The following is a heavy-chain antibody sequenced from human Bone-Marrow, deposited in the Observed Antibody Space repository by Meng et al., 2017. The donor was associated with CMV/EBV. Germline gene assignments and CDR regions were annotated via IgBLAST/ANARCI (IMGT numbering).Heavy chain of an antibody. D-gene: IGHD1-1*01. J-gene: IGHJ6*04. V-gene: IGHV3-7*01. CDR1: GFTFSDYY. Sequence: GESLKISCAASGFTFSDYYMTWIRQAPGKGLEWVGNIKQDESEIQYVGSVKGRFTITRDNAKNSLFLQMNSLRAEDTAVYYCARSMLEVNRYYYGMDVWGEGTPVPVSS. CDR2: IKQDESEI. CDR3: ARSMLEVNRYYYGMDV.